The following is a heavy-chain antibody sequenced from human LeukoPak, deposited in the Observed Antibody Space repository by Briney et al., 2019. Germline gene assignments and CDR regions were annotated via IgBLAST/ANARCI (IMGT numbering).Heavy chain of an antibody. CDR3: ARGLPSSWIDY. D-gene: IGHD6-13*01. CDR2: ISGNGGST. CDR1: GFTFSSYA. Sequence: GGSLRLSCAASGFTFSSYAMHWVRQAPGKGLEYVSAISGNGGSTYYANSVKGRFTISRDNSKNTLYLQMGSLRAEDMAVYYCARGLPSSWIDYWGQGTLVTVSS. V-gene: IGHV3-64*01. J-gene: IGHJ4*02.